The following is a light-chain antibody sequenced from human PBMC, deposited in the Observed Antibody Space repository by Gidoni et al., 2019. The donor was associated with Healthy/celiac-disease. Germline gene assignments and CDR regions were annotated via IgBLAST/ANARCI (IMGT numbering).Light chain of an antibody. V-gene: IGKV3-20*01. CDR2: GAS. Sequence: ESVLTQSPGTLSLSPGARATLSCRASQSVSSSYLAWYQQKPGQAPRLLIYGASSRATGIPDRFSGSGSGTDFTLTISRLEPEDFAVYYCQQYGSSPRTFGQGTKLGIK. CDR3: QQYGSSPRT. J-gene: IGKJ2*01. CDR1: QSVSSSY.